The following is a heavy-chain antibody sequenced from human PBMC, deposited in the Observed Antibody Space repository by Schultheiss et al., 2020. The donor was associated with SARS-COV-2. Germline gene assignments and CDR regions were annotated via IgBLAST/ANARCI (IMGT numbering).Heavy chain of an antibody. Sequence: GGSLRLSCAASGFTFNSYGMHWVRQAPGKGLEWVGRIRSKANSYATAYAASVKGRFTISRDDSKNTAYLQMNSLRAEDTAVYYCAKAHDSGSYYRYYYYYGMDVWGQGTTVTVSS. V-gene: IGHV3-73*01. CDR2: IRSKANSYAT. D-gene: IGHD1-26*01. J-gene: IGHJ6*02. CDR1: GFTFNSYG. CDR3: AKAHDSGSYYRYYYYYGMDV.